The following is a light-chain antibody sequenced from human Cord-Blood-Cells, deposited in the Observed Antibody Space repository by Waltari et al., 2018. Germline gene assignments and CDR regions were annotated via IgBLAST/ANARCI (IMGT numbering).Light chain of an antibody. CDR2: SNN. Sequence: QSVLTQPPSASGTPGQRLTISRSGSSPTSGSHTVNWYQQLPGTAPKLLIYSNNQRPSGVPDRFSGSKSGTSASLAISGLQSEDEADYYCAAWDDSLNGPNWVFGGGTKLTVL. J-gene: IGLJ3*02. CDR1: SPTSGSHT. V-gene: IGLV1-44*01. CDR3: AAWDDSLNGPNWV.